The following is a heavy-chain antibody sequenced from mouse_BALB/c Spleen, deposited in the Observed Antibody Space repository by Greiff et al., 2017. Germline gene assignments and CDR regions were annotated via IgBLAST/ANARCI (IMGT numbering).Heavy chain of an antibody. CDR3: ASFYGNYLYYFDY. Sequence: EVQLQESGPGLVKPSQSLSLTCTVTGYSITSDYAWNWIRQFPGNKLEWMGYISYSGSTSYNPSLKSRISITRDTSKNQFFLQLNSVTTEDTATYYCASFYGNYLYYFDYWGQGTTLTVSS. CDR1: GYSITSDYA. J-gene: IGHJ2*01. CDR2: ISYSGST. D-gene: IGHD2-10*01. V-gene: IGHV3-2*02.